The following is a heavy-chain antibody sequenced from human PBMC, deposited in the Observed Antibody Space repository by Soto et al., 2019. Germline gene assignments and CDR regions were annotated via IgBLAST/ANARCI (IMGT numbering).Heavy chain of an antibody. CDR2: IYYSGST. V-gene: IGHV4-59*01. CDR3: ARGTLQQLVRLTDAFDI. CDR1: GGSISNYY. Sequence: KTSETLSLTCTVSGGSISNYYWSWIRQPPGKGLEWIGYIYYSGSTSYNPSLKSRVTISVHTSKNQFSLKLSSVTAADTAVYYCARGTLQQLVRLTDAFDIWGQGTMVTVSS. D-gene: IGHD6-13*01. J-gene: IGHJ3*02.